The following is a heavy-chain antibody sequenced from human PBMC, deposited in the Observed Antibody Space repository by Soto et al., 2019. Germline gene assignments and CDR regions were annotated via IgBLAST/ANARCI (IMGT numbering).Heavy chain of an antibody. Sequence: PGGSLRLSCEASGFTFSSYWMHWVRQAPGKGLVWVSRIGSDGSNTAYADSVKGRFTISRDNAKSTLYLQMNSLRAEDTAVYYRARGHNYGSNSMVWWGQGPMVPVCS. D-gene: IGHD4-17*01. J-gene: IGHJ4*02. CDR1: GFTFSSYW. CDR3: ARGHNYGSNSMVW. V-gene: IGHV3-74*01. CDR2: IGSDGSNT.